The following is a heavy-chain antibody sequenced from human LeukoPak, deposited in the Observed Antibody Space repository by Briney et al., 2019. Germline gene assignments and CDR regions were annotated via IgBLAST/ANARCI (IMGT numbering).Heavy chain of an antibody. Sequence: SVKVSCKASGGTFSSYAISWVRQAPGQGLEWMGRTIPILGIANYAQKFQGRVTITADKSTSTAYMELSSLRSEDTAVYYCARDTAGGGIWFDPWGQGTLVTVSS. J-gene: IGHJ5*02. V-gene: IGHV1-69*04. D-gene: IGHD3-16*01. CDR1: GGTFSSYA. CDR2: TIPILGIA. CDR3: ARDTAGGGIWFDP.